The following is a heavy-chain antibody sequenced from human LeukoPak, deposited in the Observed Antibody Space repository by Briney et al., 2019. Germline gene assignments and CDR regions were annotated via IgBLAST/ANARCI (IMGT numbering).Heavy chain of an antibody. V-gene: IGHV4-4*07. CDR3: ARDLCSSTSCYDQDAFGI. J-gene: IGHJ3*02. CDR2: IYTSGST. D-gene: IGHD2-2*01. CDR1: GGSISSYY. Sequence: PSETLSLTCTVSGGSISSYYWSWIRQPAGKGLEWIGRIYTSGSTNYNPSLKSRVTMSVDTSKNQFSLKLSSVTAADTAVYYCARDLCSSTSCYDQDAFGIWGQGTMVTVSS.